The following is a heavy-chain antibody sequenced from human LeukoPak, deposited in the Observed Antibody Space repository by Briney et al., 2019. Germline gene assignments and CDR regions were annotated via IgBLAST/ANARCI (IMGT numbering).Heavy chain of an antibody. CDR1: GFTFSSYS. V-gene: IGHV3-48*01. J-gene: IGHJ4*02. D-gene: IGHD6-6*01. CDR2: ISSSSSTI. CDR3: ARDNGYSSSPGFDY. Sequence: PGGSLRLSCAASGFTFSSYSMNWVRQAPGKGLEWVSYISSSSSTIYYADSVKGRFTISRDNAKNSLYLQMNSLRAEDTAVYYCARDNGYSSSPGFDYWGQGTLVTVSS.